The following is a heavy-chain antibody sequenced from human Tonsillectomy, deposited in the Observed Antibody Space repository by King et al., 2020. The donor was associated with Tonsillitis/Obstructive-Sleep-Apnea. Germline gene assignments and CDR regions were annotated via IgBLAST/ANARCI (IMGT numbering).Heavy chain of an antibody. J-gene: IGHJ6*02. D-gene: IGHD3-3*01. CDR1: GFTFSSYG. CDR3: AKDVTTPHYYYGMDV. V-gene: IGHV3-30*18. CDR2: ISYDGNNK. Sequence: VQLVEYGGGVVQPGRSLRLSCAASGFTFSSYGMHWVRQAPGKGLEWVAVISYDGNNKYYADSVKGRFTISRDNSKNTLYLQMNNLRAEDTAVYFCAKDVTTPHYYYGMDVWGQGTTVTVSS.